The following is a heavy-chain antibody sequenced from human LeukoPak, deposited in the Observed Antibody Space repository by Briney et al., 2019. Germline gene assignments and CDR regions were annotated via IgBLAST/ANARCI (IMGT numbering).Heavy chain of an antibody. D-gene: IGHD3-10*01. V-gene: IGHV4-59*08. CDR2: IYYSGST. Sequence: SDTLSLTCTVSGGSISSYYWSWIRQPPGKGLEWIGYIYYSGSTNYNPSLKSRVTISVDTSKNQFSLKLSSVTAADTAVYYCARHKRGSGSNWFDPWGQGTLVTVSS. CDR3: ARHKRGSGSNWFDP. J-gene: IGHJ5*02. CDR1: GGSISSYY.